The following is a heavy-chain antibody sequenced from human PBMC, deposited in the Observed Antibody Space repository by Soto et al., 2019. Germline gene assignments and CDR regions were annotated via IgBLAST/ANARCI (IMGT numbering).Heavy chain of an antibody. CDR2: IYSGGDI. CDR1: GLTVSSNY. J-gene: IGHJ5*02. Sequence: GGSLRLSCAASGLTVSSNYMSWVRQAPGKGLEWVSMIYSGGDIYYTDSVKGRFTISRDTYKNMVYLQMNILRADDTAVYYCAKGPEEGYNWFDPWGQGTLVTVPS. CDR3: AKGPEEGYNWFDP. V-gene: IGHV3-53*01.